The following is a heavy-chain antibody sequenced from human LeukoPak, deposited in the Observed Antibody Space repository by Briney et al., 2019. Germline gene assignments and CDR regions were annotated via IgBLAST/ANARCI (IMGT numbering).Heavy chain of an antibody. J-gene: IGHJ4*02. V-gene: IGHV3-53*01. Sequence: GGSLRLSCTVSGFTVSSNSMSWVRQAPGKGLEWVSFIYSDNTHYSDSVKGRFTISRDNSKNTLYLQMNSLRAEDTAVYYCSRRAGAYSHPYDYWGQGTLVTVSS. CDR1: GFTVSSNS. CDR3: SRRAGAYSHPYDY. D-gene: IGHD4/OR15-4a*01. CDR2: IYSDNT.